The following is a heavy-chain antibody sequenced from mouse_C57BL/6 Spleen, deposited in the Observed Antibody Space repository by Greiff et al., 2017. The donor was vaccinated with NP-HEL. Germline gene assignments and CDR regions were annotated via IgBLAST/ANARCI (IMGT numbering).Heavy chain of an antibody. V-gene: IGHV3-1*01. CDR3: ARGSYGNYPYAMDY. J-gene: IGHJ4*01. D-gene: IGHD2-1*01. CDR2: ISYSGST. CDR1: GYSITSGYD. Sequence: DVQLQESGPGMVKPSQSLSLTCTVTGYSITSGYDWHWIRHFPGNTLEWMGYISYSGSTNDNPSLKSRISITHDTSKNHFFLKLNSVTTEDTATYYCARGSYGNYPYAMDYWGQGTSVTVSS.